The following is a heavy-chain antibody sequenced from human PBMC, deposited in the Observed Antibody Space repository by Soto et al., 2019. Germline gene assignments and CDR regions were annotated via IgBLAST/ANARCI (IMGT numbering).Heavy chain of an antibody. CDR2: IKSKTDGGTT. J-gene: IGHJ3*02. CDR3: TSQYCSSTSCYEDAFDI. D-gene: IGHD2-2*01. Sequence: EVQLVESGGGLVKPGGSLRLSCAASGFTFSNAWMSWVRQAPGKGLEWVGRIKSKTDGGTTDYAAPVKGRFTISRDDSKNTLYLQMNSLKTVDTAVYYCTSQYCSSTSCYEDAFDIWGQGTMVTVSS. V-gene: IGHV3-15*01. CDR1: GFTFSNAW.